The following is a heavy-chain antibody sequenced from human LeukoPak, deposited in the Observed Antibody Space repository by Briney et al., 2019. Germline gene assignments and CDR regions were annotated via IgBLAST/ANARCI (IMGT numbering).Heavy chain of an antibody. Sequence: PGRSLRLSCTASGFTFGDYAMSWVRQAPGKGLEWVGFIRSKAYGGTTEYAASMKGRFTISRDDSKSIAYLQMNSLKTEDTAVYYCTRGGSATYSSGWSDAFDIWGQGTMVTVSS. CDR2: IRSKAYGGTT. J-gene: IGHJ3*02. D-gene: IGHD6-19*01. CDR1: GFTFGDYA. V-gene: IGHV3-49*04. CDR3: TRGGSATYSSGWSDAFDI.